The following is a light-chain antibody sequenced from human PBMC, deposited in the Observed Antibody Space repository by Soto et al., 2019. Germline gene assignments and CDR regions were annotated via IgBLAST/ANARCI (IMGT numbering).Light chain of an antibody. CDR1: QSLLHSNGYNY. V-gene: IGKV2-28*01. J-gene: IGKJ2*01. CDR2: LGS. Sequence: DVVMTQSPLSLPVTPGEPASISCRSSQSLLHSNGYNYLNWYLQKPGQSPQLVIYLGSNRASGVPDRFSGSGSGTDFTLKISRVEAEDVGVYYCMQALQTPYTFGQGTKLEIK. CDR3: MQALQTPYT.